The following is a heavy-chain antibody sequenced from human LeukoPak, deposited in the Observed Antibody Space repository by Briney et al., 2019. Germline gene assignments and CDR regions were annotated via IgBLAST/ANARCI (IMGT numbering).Heavy chain of an antibody. CDR3: ARLVGGGSGTI. V-gene: IGHV3-74*01. CDR2: INGDGSIT. J-gene: IGHJ4*02. D-gene: IGHD3-10*01. Sequence: PGGSLRLSCAASGSTFSSYWMHWVRQAPGKGLVWVSRINGDGSITNYADSVKGRFTISRDNAKNSLYLQMNSLRAEDTALYYCARLVGGGSGTIGGQGTLVTVSS. CDR1: GSTFSSYW.